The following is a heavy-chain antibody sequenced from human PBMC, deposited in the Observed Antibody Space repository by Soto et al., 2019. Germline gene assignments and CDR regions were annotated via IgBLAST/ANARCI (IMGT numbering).Heavy chain of an antibody. Sequence: PGESLKISCQASGYRCISYCIGWMLQKPGKGLEWMGIIFPGDSDTTYSPSFQGQVTISVDKSISTAYLQWSSLKASDTAMYYCARLSTVTYQYYYAMDVWGQGTTVTVSS. V-gene: IGHV5-51*01. J-gene: IGHJ6*02. D-gene: IGHD4-4*01. CDR1: GYRCISYC. CDR2: IFPGDSDT. CDR3: ARLSTVTYQYYYAMDV.